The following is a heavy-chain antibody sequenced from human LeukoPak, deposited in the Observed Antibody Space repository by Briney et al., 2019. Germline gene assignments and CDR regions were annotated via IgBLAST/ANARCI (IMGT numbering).Heavy chain of an antibody. J-gene: IGHJ6*03. V-gene: IGHV4-34*01. CDR3: ARINADVYYYYYYMDV. CDR1: GESFKDYY. CDR2: INHSGSS. Sequence: PSETLSLTCAVYGESFKDYYWNWIRQPPGKGLEWIGEINHSGSSNYNPSLKSRVTISVDTSKNQFSLKLSSVTAADTAVYYCARINADVYYYYYYMDVWGKGTTVTVSS.